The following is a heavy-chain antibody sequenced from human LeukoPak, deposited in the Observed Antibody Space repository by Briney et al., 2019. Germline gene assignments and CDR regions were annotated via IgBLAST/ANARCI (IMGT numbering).Heavy chain of an antibody. J-gene: IGHJ4*02. CDR1: GYTSTGFY. D-gene: IGHD3-22*01. Sequence: GASVKVSCKASGYTSTGFYMHWVRQAPGQGLEWMGWINPNSGDTNYAQKFQDRVTMTRDTSISIAYMELSRLRSDDTAVYYCARVGRYYDSTGSLDYWGQGTLVTVSS. CDR2: INPNSGDT. V-gene: IGHV1-2*02. CDR3: ARVGRYYDSTGSLDY.